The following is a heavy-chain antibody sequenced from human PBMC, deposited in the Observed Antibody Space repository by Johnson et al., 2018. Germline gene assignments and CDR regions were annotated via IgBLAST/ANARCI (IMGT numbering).Heavy chain of an antibody. D-gene: IGHD3-22*01. CDR3: VRVRRIGVVDDAFDI. V-gene: IGHV3-30-3*01. Sequence: VQLLETGGGVVQPGRSLRLSCAASGFTFSSYAMYWVRQAPGKGLEWVAVISYDGRNKSYADSVKGRFTVSRDNSRNTLSLQMNSLRAEDTTVCYRVRVRRIGVVDDAFDIWGQGTMVTVSS. CDR2: ISYDGRNK. J-gene: IGHJ3*02. CDR1: GFTFSSYA.